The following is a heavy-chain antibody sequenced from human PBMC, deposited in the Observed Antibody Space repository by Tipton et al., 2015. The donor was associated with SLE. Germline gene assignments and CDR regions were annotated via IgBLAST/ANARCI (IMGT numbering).Heavy chain of an antibody. J-gene: IGHJ6*03. D-gene: IGHD4-17*01. V-gene: IGHV4-39*07. CDR1: GGSISSSSYY. CDR2: IYYSGST. CDR3: ARGVPFGAYAGLSSYYMDV. Sequence: TLSLTCPVSGGSISSSSYYWGWIRQPPGKGLEWIGSIYYSGSTYYNPSLKSRVTISVDRSGNHFSLKLTSVTAADTAVYYCARGVPFGAYAGLSSYYMDVWGKGTTVIVSS.